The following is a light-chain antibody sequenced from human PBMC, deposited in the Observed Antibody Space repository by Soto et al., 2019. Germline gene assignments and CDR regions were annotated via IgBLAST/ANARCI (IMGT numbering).Light chain of an antibody. J-gene: IGLJ1*01. CDR3: SSYTNINTRACV. Sequence: QSALTQPASVSGSPGQSITISCTGTSRDVGGYNYVSWYQQYPGKAPKLMIYGVTNRPSGVSNRFSGSKSGNTASLTISGLQAEDEAEYYCSSYTNINTRACVFGTGTKLTVL. V-gene: IGLV2-14*01. CDR2: GVT. CDR1: SRDVGGYNY.